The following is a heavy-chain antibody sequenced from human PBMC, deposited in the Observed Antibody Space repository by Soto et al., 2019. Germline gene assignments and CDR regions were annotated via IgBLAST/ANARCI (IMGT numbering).Heavy chain of an antibody. Sequence: SQTLSLTCAISGDSVSSNSATWNRIRQSPSRGLEWLGRTYYRSKWKNDYAVSVKSRITINPDTSKNQFSLQLNSVTPEDTAVYYCASGGLGALTDWGQGILVTVSS. V-gene: IGHV6-1*01. CDR2: TYYRSKWKN. D-gene: IGHD1-26*01. CDR1: GDSVSSNSAT. J-gene: IGHJ4*02. CDR3: ASGGLGALTD.